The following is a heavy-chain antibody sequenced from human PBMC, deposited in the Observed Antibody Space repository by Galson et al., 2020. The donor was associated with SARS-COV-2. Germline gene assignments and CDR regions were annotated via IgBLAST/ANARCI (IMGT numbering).Heavy chain of an antibody. CDR1: GFTFSGQG. V-gene: IGHV3-30*01. CDR2: ISYDGTTR. CDR3: ARETDDYSSSWYDY. J-gene: IGHJ4*02. Sequence: GGSLRLSCAAAGFTFSGQGMHWVRQAPGKGLEWVGIISYDGTTRYNGDSVKGRFTISRDNSKNTLFLQMNNLRPEDTATYYCARETDDYSSSWYDYWGQGTRVTVSS. D-gene: IGHD6-13*01.